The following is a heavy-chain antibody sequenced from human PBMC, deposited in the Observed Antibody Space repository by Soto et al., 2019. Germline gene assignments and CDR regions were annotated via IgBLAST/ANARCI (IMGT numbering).Heavy chain of an antibody. J-gene: IGHJ5*02. D-gene: IGHD3-22*01. CDR2: ISGSGGST. CDR3: AKGMIAENYYDSSGYPPNWFDP. Sequence: PGGSLRLSCAASGFTFSSYAMSWVRQAHGKGLEWVSAISGSGGSTYYADSVKGRFTISRDNSKNTLYLQMNSLRAEDTAVYYCAKGMIAENYYDSSGYPPNWFDPWGQGTLVTVSS. CDR1: GFTFSSYA. V-gene: IGHV3-23*01.